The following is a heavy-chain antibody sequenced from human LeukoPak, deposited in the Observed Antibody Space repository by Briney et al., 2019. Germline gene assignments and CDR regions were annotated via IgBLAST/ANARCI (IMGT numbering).Heavy chain of an antibody. Sequence: PGGSLRLSCAASGFTFSSYGMHWVRQAPGKGLEWVAVIWYDGSNKYYADSVKGRFTISRDSSKNTLYLQMNSLRAEDTAVYYCARGLYSSSWNWFDPWGQGTLVTVSS. CDR2: IWYDGSNK. V-gene: IGHV3-33*01. CDR1: GFTFSSYG. CDR3: ARGLYSSSWNWFDP. D-gene: IGHD6-13*01. J-gene: IGHJ5*02.